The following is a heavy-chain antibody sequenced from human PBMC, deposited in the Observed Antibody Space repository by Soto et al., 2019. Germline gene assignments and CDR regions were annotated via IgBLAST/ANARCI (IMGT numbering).Heavy chain of an antibody. J-gene: IGHJ6*02. CDR3: AKEGGDSSSWSAYYYYYYGMDV. CDR1: GFTFSSYA. D-gene: IGHD6-13*01. V-gene: IGHV3-23*01. CDR2: ISGSGGST. Sequence: GGSLRLSCAASGFTFSSYAMSWVRQAPGKGLEWVSAISGSGGSTYYADSVKGRFTISRDNSKNTLYLQMNSLRAEDTAVYYCAKEGGDSSSWSAYYYYYYGMDVWRQGTTVTVSS.